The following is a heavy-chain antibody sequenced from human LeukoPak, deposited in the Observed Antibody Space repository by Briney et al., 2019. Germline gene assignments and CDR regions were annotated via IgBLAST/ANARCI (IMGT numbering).Heavy chain of an antibody. J-gene: IGHJ4*02. D-gene: IGHD6-13*01. V-gene: IGHV3-30*18. Sequence: GGSLRLSCAASGFTFSSYGMHWVRQAPGKGLEWVAVISYDGSNKYYADSVKGRFTISRDNSKNTLYLQMNSLRAEETAVYYCAKDYAPPLAAAGTGVFDYWGQGTLVTVSS. CDR2: ISYDGSNK. CDR3: AKDYAPPLAAAGTGVFDY. CDR1: GFTFSSYG.